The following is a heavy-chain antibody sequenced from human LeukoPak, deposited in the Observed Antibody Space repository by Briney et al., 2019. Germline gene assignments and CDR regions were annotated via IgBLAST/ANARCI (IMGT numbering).Heavy chain of an antibody. J-gene: IGHJ3*02. CDR1: GLTFSSYS. CDR2: ISSSSSYI. Sequence: PGGSLRLSCAASGLTFSSYSMNWVRQAPGKGLEWVSSISSSSSYIYYADSVKGRFTISRDNAKNSLYLQMNSLRAEDTAVYYCAREIDSSGPIKRGAFDIWGQGTMVTVSS. D-gene: IGHD3-22*01. CDR3: AREIDSSGPIKRGAFDI. V-gene: IGHV3-21*01.